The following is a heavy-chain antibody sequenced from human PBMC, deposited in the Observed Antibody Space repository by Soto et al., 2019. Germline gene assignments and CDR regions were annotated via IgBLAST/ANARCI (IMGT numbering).Heavy chain of an antibody. CDR1: GGSISSTNSY. Sequence: SETLSLTCTVSGGSISSTNSYWGWIRQPPGKGLDWIGIIYSNGVTSYSPSLGSRVTISVDTSKNQFSLKLSSVTAADTAVYYCARGLGSSWSRSYYYYYYMDVWGKGTTVTVSS. V-gene: IGHV4-39*07. CDR2: IYSNGVT. J-gene: IGHJ6*03. D-gene: IGHD6-13*01. CDR3: ARGLGSSWSRSYYYYYYMDV.